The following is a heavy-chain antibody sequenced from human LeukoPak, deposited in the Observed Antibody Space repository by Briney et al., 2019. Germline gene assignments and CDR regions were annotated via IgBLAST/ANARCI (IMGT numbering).Heavy chain of an antibody. V-gene: IGHV3-23*01. CDR1: GFTFNSYA. CDR3: ARDFNDYDSSGQVDY. J-gene: IGHJ4*02. CDR2: ISDSGGNT. D-gene: IGHD3-22*01. Sequence: HSGGSLRLSCAASGFTFNSYAMSWVRQAPWERLQWVSGISDSGGNTYYADSVRGRFTISRDNSKNTLYLQMNSLRAEDTAVYYCARDFNDYDSSGQVDYWGQGTLVTVSS.